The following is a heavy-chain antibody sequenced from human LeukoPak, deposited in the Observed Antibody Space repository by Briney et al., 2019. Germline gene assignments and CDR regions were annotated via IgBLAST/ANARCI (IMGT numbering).Heavy chain of an antibody. V-gene: IGHV4-39*02. CDR1: GGSISSSSYY. CDR3: ARGTVLTGYASFDY. CDR2: IYYSGST. J-gene: IGHJ4*02. D-gene: IGHD3-16*01. Sequence: SETLSLTCTVSGGSISSSSYYWGWIRQPPGKGLEWIGSIYYSGSTYYNPSLKSRVTISVDPSMNHFSLKLASVTAADTAVYYCARGTVLTGYASFDYWGQGALVTVSS.